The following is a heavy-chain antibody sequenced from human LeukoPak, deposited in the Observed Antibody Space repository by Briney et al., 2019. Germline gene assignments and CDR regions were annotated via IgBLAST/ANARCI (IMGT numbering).Heavy chain of an antibody. D-gene: IGHD3-22*01. J-gene: IGHJ4*02. V-gene: IGHV4-59*01. CDR2: VYYSGST. CDR3: ARVPYYHDSSGYYYGYFDY. CDR1: GGSISTYY. Sequence: PSETLSLTCTVSGGSISTYYWTWIRQPPGKGLEWIGYVYYSGSTSYNPSLKSRLTISVDTSKNQFSLKLSSVTAADTAVYYCARVPYYHDSSGYYYGYFDYWGQGTLVPSPQ.